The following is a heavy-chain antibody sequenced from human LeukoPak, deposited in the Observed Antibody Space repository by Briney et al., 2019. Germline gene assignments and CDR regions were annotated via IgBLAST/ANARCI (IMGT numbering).Heavy chain of an antibody. D-gene: IGHD3-22*01. J-gene: IGHJ4*02. Sequence: SETLSLTCTVSGGSISSDYWSWIRQPPGKGLEWIGYIYYTGSTHYNPSLKSRVTISLDTSKNQFSLKLSSVTAADMAVYYCAQIRPSTYYDSSGSFDYWGQGTLVTVSS. V-gene: IGHV4-59*08. CDR2: IYYTGST. CDR3: AQIRPSTYYDSSGSFDY. CDR1: GGSISSDY.